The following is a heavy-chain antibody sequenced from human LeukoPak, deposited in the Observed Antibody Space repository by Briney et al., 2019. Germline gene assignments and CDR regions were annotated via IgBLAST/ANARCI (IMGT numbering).Heavy chain of an antibody. V-gene: IGHV3-48*01. CDR2: ISSSSSTI. CDR1: GFTFSSYS. Sequence: GGSLRLSCAASGFTFSSYSMNWVRQAPGKGLEWVSYISSSSSTIYYADSVKGRFIISRDNAKNSLYLQMNSLRAEDTAVYYCARPIRFLEWLFPVDVWGKGTTVTVSS. D-gene: IGHD3-3*01. J-gene: IGHJ6*04. CDR3: ARPIRFLEWLFPVDV.